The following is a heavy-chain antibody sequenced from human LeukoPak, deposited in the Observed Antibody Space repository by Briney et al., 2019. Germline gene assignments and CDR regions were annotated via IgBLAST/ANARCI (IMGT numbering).Heavy chain of an antibody. V-gene: IGHV3-21*01. D-gene: IGHD3-22*01. Sequence: GGSLRLSCVASGFTFSSFTMNWVRQAPGKGLEWVSSISTSPNYIYYADSVKGRFAISRDNTKNSLSLQMNSLRADDTAVYYCAKDSGPYTSGYYGHWGQGTLVTVPS. J-gene: IGHJ4*02. CDR2: ISTSPNYI. CDR1: GFTFSSFT. CDR3: AKDSGPYTSGYYGH.